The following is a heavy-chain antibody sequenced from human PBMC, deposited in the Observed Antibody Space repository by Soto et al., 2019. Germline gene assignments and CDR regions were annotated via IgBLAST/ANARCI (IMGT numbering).Heavy chain of an antibody. Sequence: SETLSLTCTVSGGSISSSSYYWGWIRQPPGKGLEWIGSIYYSGSTYYNPSLKSRVTISVDTFKNQFSLDLSSVTAADTAVYFCARQAIFGVDNEYNWFDPWGQGTLVTVSS. CDR3: ARQAIFGVDNEYNWFDP. CDR1: GGSISSSSYY. V-gene: IGHV4-39*01. CDR2: IYYSGST. D-gene: IGHD3-3*01. J-gene: IGHJ5*02.